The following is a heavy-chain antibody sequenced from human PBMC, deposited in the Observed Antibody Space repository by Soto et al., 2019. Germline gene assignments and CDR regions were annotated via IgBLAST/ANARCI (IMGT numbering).Heavy chain of an antibody. V-gene: IGHV1-46*01. J-gene: IGHJ4*02. D-gene: IGHD5-12*01. CDR1: GYTFTSYY. Sequence: QVQLVQSGAEVEEPGASVKVTCKTSGYTFTSYYLHWVRQAPGQGLEWMGIINPSGGSTTYAQKFQGRVTMTRDTSTSTVYMELSSLRSVDTAVYYCARGLDSYDNFDYWGQGTLVTVSS. CDR3: ARGLDSYDNFDY. CDR2: INPSGGST.